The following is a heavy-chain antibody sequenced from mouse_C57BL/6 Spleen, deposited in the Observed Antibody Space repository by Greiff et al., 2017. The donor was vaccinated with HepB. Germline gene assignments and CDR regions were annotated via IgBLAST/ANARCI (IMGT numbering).Heavy chain of an antibody. V-gene: IGHV14-1*01. J-gene: IGHJ2*01. CDR1: GFNIKDYY. Sequence: VHVKQSGAELVRPGASVKLSCTASGFNIKDYYMHWVKQRPEQGLEWIGRIDPEDGDTEYAPKFQGKATMTADTSSNTAFLQLSSLTAEDAAVYYCTKGITSVVASDYWGQGTTLTVSS. CDR2: IDPEDGDT. CDR3: TKGITSVVASDY. D-gene: IGHD1-1*01.